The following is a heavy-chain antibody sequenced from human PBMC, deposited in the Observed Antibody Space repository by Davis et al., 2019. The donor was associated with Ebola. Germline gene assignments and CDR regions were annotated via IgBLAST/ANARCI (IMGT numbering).Heavy chain of an antibody. CDR2: IYYSGST. CDR1: GGSFSGYY. CDR3: ASGEEWFGELSL. V-gene: IGHV4-59*01. J-gene: IGHJ4*02. D-gene: IGHD3-10*01. Sequence: PSETLSLTCAVYGGSFSGYYWSWIRQPPGKGLEWIGYIYYSGSTNYNPSLKSRVTISVDTSKNQFSLKLSFVTAADTAVYYCASGEEWFGELSLWGQGTLVTVSS.